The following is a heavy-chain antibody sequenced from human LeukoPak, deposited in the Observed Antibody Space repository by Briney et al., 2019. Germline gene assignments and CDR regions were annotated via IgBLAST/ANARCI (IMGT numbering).Heavy chain of an antibody. CDR2: IWYDGSNK. CDR3: ARRYYYGSGAYGMDV. J-gene: IGHJ6*02. V-gene: IGHV3-33*08. Sequence: GGSLRLSCAASGFTFSSYAMHWVRQAPGKGLEWVAVIWYDGSNKYYADSVKGRFTISRDNSKNTLYLQMNSLRADDTAVYYCARRYYYGSGAYGMDVWGQGTTVTVSS. D-gene: IGHD3-10*01. CDR1: GFTFSSYA.